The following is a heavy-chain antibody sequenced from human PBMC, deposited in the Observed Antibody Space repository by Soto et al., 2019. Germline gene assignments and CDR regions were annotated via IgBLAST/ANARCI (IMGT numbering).Heavy chain of an antibody. CDR3: TRWEYYGSKMHGMDV. CDR1: GFSVISNY. J-gene: IGHJ6*02. Sequence: SLRLYCASSGFSVISNYMSLIRQAPGPGQECVSVFYTDGSRYYADSVKGRCTMSRDTSKNTLNLPMNSLSAPDTAVYYGTRWEYYGSKMHGMDVWGQGTTVAVSS. CDR2: FYTDGSR. V-gene: IGHV3-53*01. D-gene: IGHD4-17*01.